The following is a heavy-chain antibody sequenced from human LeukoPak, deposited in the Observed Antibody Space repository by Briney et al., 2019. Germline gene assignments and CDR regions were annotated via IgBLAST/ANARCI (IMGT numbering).Heavy chain of an antibody. D-gene: IGHD2-21*02. CDR1: GFTFSSYA. Sequence: GGSLRLSCAAPGFTFSSYAMHWVRQAPGKGLEWVAVMSYDGSNKYYADSVKGRFTISRDNSKNTLYLQMNSLRAEDTAVYYCARDGDSDYIFSYYFDYWGQGTLVTVSS. V-gene: IGHV3-30*04. CDR3: ARDGDSDYIFSYYFDY. CDR2: MSYDGSNK. J-gene: IGHJ4*02.